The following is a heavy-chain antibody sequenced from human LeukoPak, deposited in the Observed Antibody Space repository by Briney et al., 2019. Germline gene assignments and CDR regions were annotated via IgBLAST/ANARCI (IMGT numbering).Heavy chain of an antibody. D-gene: IGHD3-22*01. CDR3: ARDVGTAYYYDSSGYLDY. CDR1: GFTFSSYG. J-gene: IGHJ4*02. Sequence: GGSLRLSCTTSGFTFSSYGMHWVRQAPGKGLEWVAFILRDGSNKNYAESVKGRFTISSDNSKNTLYLQMNSLRPEDTAVYYCARDVGTAYYYDSSGYLDYWGQGTLVTVSS. CDR2: ILRDGSNK. V-gene: IGHV3-30*02.